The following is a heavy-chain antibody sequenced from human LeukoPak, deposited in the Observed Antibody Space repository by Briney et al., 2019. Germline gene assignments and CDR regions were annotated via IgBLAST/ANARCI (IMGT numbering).Heavy chain of an antibody. CDR2: INHSGST. J-gene: IGHJ5*02. D-gene: IGHD2-2*01. CDR3: ARERVTVVPAAMFDP. CDR1: GGSFSGYY. Sequence: SETLSLTCAVYGGSFSGYYWSWIRQPPGKGLEWIGEINHSGSTNYNPSLESRVTISVDTSKNQFSLKLSSVTAADTAVYYCARERVTVVPAAMFDPWAREPWSPSPQ. V-gene: IGHV4-34*01.